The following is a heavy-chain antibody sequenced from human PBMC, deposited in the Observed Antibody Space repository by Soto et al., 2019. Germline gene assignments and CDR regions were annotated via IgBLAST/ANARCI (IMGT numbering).Heavy chain of an antibody. V-gene: IGHV4-34*01. Sequence: SETLSLTCAVYGGSFSGYYWSWIRQPPGKGLEWIGEINHSGSTNYDPSLKRRVTISVDTPKNQFSLKLSSVTAADTAVYYCARGPGPSSDYWGQGTLVTVSS. D-gene: IGHD1-1*01. J-gene: IGHJ4*02. CDR3: ARGPGPSSDY. CDR1: GGSFSGYY. CDR2: INHSGST.